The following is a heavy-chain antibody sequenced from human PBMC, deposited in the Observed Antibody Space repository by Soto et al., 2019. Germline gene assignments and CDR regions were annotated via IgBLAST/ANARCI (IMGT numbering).Heavy chain of an antibody. D-gene: IGHD1-26*01. CDR1: GYTFIYSA. J-gene: IGHJ3*01. CDR3: ARDMEGARKAFDF. Sequence: ASVKFSCKASGYTFIYSAIDWVRQAPGQRLEWMGWINAGNGATKYSKKFQGRVTITRDTSASEVYMELSSVRSEDTAVYYCARDMEGARKAFDFWGKGTMVTVSS. V-gene: IGHV1-3*01. CDR2: INAGNGAT.